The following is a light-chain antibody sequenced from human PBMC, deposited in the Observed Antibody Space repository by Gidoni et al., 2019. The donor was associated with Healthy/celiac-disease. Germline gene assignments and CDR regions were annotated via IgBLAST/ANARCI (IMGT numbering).Light chain of an antibody. CDR3: QQYNNWPST. V-gene: IGKV3-15*01. CDR1: QSVSSN. J-gene: IGKJ2*01. Sequence: EIVLTQSPATLSVSPGERATLSCRASQSVSSNLACYQQKPGQAPRLLIYGASTRATGIPARCSGSGSGTEFTLTISSLQSEDFAVYYCQQYNNWPSTFGQGTKLEIK. CDR2: GAS.